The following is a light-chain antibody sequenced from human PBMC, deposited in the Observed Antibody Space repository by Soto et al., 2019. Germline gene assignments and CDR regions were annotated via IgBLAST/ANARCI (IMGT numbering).Light chain of an antibody. Sequence: QSALTQPASVSGSPGQSITISCTGTSSDVGSYNLVCWYQQHPGKAPKLMIYEGSKRPSGVSNRFSGSKSGNTASLTISGLQAEDVADYYCCSYAGSSTVFGGGTKVTVL. J-gene: IGLJ2*01. CDR2: EGS. CDR3: CSYAGSSTV. CDR1: SSDVGSYNL. V-gene: IGLV2-23*01.